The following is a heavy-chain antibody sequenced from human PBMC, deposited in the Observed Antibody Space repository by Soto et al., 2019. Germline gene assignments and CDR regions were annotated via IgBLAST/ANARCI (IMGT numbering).Heavy chain of an antibody. CDR2: ISAYNGNT. D-gene: IGHD3-22*01. V-gene: IGHV1-18*01. Sequence: GASVKVSCKASGYTFTSYGISWVRQAPGQGLEWMGWISAYNGNTNYAQKLQGRVTMTTDTSTSTAYMELRSLRSDDTAVYYCARLYYYDSSGYLTGNWFDPWGLGTLVTVSS. CDR3: ARLYYYDSSGYLTGNWFDP. CDR1: GYTFTSYG. J-gene: IGHJ5*02.